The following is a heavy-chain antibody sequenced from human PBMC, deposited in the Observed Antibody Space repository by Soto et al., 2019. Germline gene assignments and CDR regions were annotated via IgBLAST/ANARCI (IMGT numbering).Heavy chain of an antibody. J-gene: IGHJ5*02. CDR3: ARENYGELEGLWFDP. V-gene: IGHV2-5*02. CDR2: IYWDDDK. D-gene: IGHD4-17*01. Sequence: QITLKESGPPLVKPTQTLTLTCTFSGFSLSTSGVGVGWIRQPPGKALEWLALIYWDDDKRYSPSLKSRLTITKDTSKNQVVLTMTNMDPVDTATYYCARENYGELEGLWFDPWGQGTLVTVSS. CDR1: GFSLSTSGVG.